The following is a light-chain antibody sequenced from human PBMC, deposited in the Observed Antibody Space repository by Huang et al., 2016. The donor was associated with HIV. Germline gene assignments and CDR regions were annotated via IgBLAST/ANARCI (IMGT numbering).Light chain of an antibody. J-gene: IGKJ2*01. CDR1: QRISTY. Sequence: DIQMTQSPSSLSASVGDRLTVTCRSSQRISTYLNWYQQKPWKAPKLLSYAASSVQSGVPSRFSGSGSGTDFTLTISSLRPEDFATYYCQQSHSIPYTFGQGTKLEIK. CDR2: AAS. V-gene: IGKV1-39*01. CDR3: QQSHSIPYT.